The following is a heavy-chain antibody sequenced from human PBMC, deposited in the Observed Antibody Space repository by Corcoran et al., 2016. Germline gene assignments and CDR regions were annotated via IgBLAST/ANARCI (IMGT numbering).Heavy chain of an antibody. CDR1: GYTFTSYY. D-gene: IGHD3-16*01. V-gene: IGHV1-46*01. CDR3: AREGGGGDYYHGMDV. Sequence: QVQLVQSGAEVKKPGASVKLSCKASGYTFTSYYMHWVRQAPGQGLEWMGIINPVGGGTSYAQKFQGRVTMTRDTAASTVYMELSSLGSDDTALYYCAREGGGGDYYHGMDVWGQGTTVIVSS. J-gene: IGHJ6*02. CDR2: INPVGGGT.